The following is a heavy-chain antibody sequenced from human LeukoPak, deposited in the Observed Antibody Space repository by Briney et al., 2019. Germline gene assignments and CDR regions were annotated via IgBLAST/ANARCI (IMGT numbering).Heavy chain of an antibody. CDR3: ARDLSGTMVRGFFDY. D-gene: IGHD3-10*01. CDR1: GFTFSDYY. V-gene: IGHV3-11*04. J-gene: IGHJ4*02. CDR2: ISSSGSTI. Sequence: GGSLRLSCAASGFTFSDYYMSWIRQAPGKGLGWVSYISSSGSTIYYADSVKGRFTISRDNAKNSLYLQMNSLRAEDTAVYYCARDLSGTMVRGFFDYWGQGTLVTFSS.